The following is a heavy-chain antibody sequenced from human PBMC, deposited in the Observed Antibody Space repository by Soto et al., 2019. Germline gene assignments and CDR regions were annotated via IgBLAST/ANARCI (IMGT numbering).Heavy chain of an antibody. CDR1: GFTFSSYG. D-gene: IGHD3-9*01. J-gene: IGHJ6*02. Sequence: GGSLRFSCAASGFTFSSYGMHWVRQAPGKGLEWVAVISYDGSNKYYADSVKGRFTISRDNSKNTLYLQMNSLRAEDTAVYYCAKDEPYYDILTGYTYYYGMDVWGQGTTVTVSS. CDR3: AKDEPYYDILTGYTYYYGMDV. CDR2: ISYDGSNK. V-gene: IGHV3-30*18.